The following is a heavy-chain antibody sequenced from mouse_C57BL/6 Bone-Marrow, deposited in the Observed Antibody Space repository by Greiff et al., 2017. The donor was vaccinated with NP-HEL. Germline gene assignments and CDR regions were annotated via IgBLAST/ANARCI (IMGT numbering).Heavy chain of an antibody. Sequence: EVQLQQSGPELVKPGASVKISCKASGYTLTDYYMNWVKQSHGKSLEWIGDINPNNGGTSYNQKFKGKATLTVDKSSSTAYMELRSLTSEDSAVYYCARVDYYGSWYFDVWGTGTTVTVSS. D-gene: IGHD1-1*01. CDR3: ARVDYYGSWYFDV. CDR1: GYTLTDYY. J-gene: IGHJ1*03. CDR2: INPNNGGT. V-gene: IGHV1-26*01.